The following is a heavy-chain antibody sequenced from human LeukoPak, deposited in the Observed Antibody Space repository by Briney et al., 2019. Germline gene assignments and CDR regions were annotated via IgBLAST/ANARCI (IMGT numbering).Heavy chain of an antibody. D-gene: IGHD3-22*01. CDR1: GGSISSGDYY. CDR3: AREMNYYDSSGPFDY. J-gene: IGHJ4*02. CDR2: IYYSGST. V-gene: IGHV4-30-4*02. Sequence: SETLSLTCTVSGGSISSGDYYWSWIRQPPGKGLEWIGYIYYSGSTYYNPSLKSRVTISVDTSKNQFSLKLSSVTAADTAVYYCAREMNYYDSSGPFDYWGQGTLVTVSS.